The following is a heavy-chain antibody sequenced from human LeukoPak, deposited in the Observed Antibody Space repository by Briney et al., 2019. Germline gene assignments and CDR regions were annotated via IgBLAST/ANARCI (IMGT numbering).Heavy chain of an antibody. V-gene: IGHV7-4-1*02. CDR3: ARLPYYYDSSGYALIDY. CDR2: INTNTGNP. J-gene: IGHJ4*02. CDR1: RYTFTSYA. Sequence: ASVKVSCKASRYTFTSYAMNWVRQAPGQGLEWMGWINTNTGNPTYAQGFTGRFVFSLDTSVSAAYLQISSLKAEDTAVYYCARLPYYYDSSGYALIDYWGQGTLVTVSS. D-gene: IGHD3-22*01.